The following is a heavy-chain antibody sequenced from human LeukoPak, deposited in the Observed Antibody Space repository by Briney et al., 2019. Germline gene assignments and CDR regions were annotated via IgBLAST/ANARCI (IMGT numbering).Heavy chain of an antibody. D-gene: IGHD3-3*01. CDR1: GFTFSSYA. J-gene: IGHJ4*02. CDR3: ARGTILGVALYFDY. V-gene: IGHV3-30-3*01. CDR2: ISYDGSNK. Sequence: GGSLRLSCAASGFTFSSYAMHWVRQAPGKGLEWVAAISYDGSNKYYADSVKGRFTISRDNSKNTLYLQMNSLRAEDTAVYYCARGTILGVALYFDYWGQGTLVTVSS.